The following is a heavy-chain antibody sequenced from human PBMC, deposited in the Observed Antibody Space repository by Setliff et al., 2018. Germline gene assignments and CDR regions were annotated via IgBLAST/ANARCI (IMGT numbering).Heavy chain of an antibody. CDR2: ISYTGST. CDR1: GDSIFDNY. V-gene: IGHV4-59*08. Sequence: SETLSLTCSVSGDSIFDNYWSWIRQSPGRGLEWIAYISYTGSTNYNPSLKSRVNISVDTSKKQFSLKLSSVTAADTAVYYCARGGGRIRQLGATGVHTFDIWGQGTVVTVSS. J-gene: IGHJ3*02. D-gene: IGHD1-26*01. CDR3: ARGGGRIRQLGATGVHTFDI.